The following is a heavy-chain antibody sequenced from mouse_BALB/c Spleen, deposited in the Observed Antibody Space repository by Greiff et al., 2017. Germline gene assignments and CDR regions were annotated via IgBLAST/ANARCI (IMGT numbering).Heavy chain of an antibody. D-gene: IGHD1-1*01. CDR1: GYNFTSYW. Sequence: QVQLQQPGAELVKPGTSVKLSCKASGYNFTSYWINWVKLRPGQGLEWIGDIYPGSGSTNYNEKFKSKATLTVDTSSSTAYMQLSSLASEDSALYYCARNYGSSYWFAYWGQGTLVTVSA. CDR2: IYPGSGST. V-gene: IGHV1-55*01. CDR3: ARNYGSSYWFAY. J-gene: IGHJ3*01.